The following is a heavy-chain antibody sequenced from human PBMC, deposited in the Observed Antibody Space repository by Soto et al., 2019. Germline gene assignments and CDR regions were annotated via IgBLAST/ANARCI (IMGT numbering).Heavy chain of an antibody. CDR1: GFTFSSYA. Sequence: VGSLRLSRAASGFTFSSYAMSWVRQDPGKGLEWVSAISGSGGSTYYADSVKGRFTISRDNSKNTLYLQMNSLRAEDTAVYYCAKDQNSRRWLDYDFWSGSSYYYYGMDVWAQGTTVTVSS. CDR2: ISGSGGST. D-gene: IGHD3-3*01. CDR3: AKDQNSRRWLDYDFWSGSSYYYYGMDV. V-gene: IGHV3-23*01. J-gene: IGHJ6*02.